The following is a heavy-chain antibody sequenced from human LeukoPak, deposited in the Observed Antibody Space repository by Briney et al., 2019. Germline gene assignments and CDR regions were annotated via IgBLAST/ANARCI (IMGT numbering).Heavy chain of an antibody. CDR2: FSISGSP. Sequence: TSETLSLTCTVSGASISSTFYSWTWIRQPAGQGLELIGRFSISGSPNYNPSLKSRVNISMDTSKNQFSLRLTSVTAADTAIYFCAREGVREVPSLDFWGQGTLVTVSS. D-gene: IGHD3-10*01. CDR3: AREGVREVPSLDF. CDR1: GASISSTFYS. J-gene: IGHJ4*02. V-gene: IGHV4-61*02.